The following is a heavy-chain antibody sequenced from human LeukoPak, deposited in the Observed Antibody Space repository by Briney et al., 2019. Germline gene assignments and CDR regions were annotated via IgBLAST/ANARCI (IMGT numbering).Heavy chain of an antibody. CDR1: GFTFTSYW. Sequence: GGSLRLSCAASGFTFTSYWMHWVRQAPGKGLVWVSRISTDGSGTTYADSVKGRFTISRDNAKNTLYLQMNSLRVDDTTVYFCAKDRGYDFSYGMDDWGQGTTVIVSS. V-gene: IGHV3-74*01. D-gene: IGHD5-12*01. CDR3: AKDRGYDFSYGMDD. CDR2: ISTDGSGT. J-gene: IGHJ6*02.